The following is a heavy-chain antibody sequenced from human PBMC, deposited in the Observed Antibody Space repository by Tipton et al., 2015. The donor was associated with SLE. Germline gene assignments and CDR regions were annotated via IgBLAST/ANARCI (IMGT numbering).Heavy chain of an antibody. Sequence: SLRLSCAASGFTFNDYAMHWVRQAPGKGLDWVSSISWNSGGMAYADSAKGRFTISRDNAKNSLYLQMNSLRAEDTAFYHCARRAVTGSRDWYFDLWGRGTQVTVSS. J-gene: IGHJ2*01. CDR3: ARRAVTGSRDWYFDL. CDR1: GFTFNDYA. V-gene: IGHV3-9*01. CDR2: ISWNSGGM. D-gene: IGHD6-19*01.